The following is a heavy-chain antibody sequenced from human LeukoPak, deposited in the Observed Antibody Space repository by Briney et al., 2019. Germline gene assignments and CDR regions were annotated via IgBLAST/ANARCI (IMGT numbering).Heavy chain of an antibody. D-gene: IGHD3-22*01. J-gene: IGHJ4*02. Sequence: GGSLRLSCAASGFTFCNYVLSWVRQAPGKGLEWVSTIPSSGGSTYYADSVKGRFTISRDNSKNTLYLQMNSLRAEDTAVYYCAKHMGSSSGYYFPDWGQGTLVTVSS. CDR1: GFTFCNYV. CDR3: AKHMGSSSGYYFPD. V-gene: IGHV3-23*01. CDR2: IPSSGGST.